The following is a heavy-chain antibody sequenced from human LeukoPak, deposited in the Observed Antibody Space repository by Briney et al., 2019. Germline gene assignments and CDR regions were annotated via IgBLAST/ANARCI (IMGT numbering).Heavy chain of an antibody. Sequence: PGRSLRLSCAASGFTFSSYAMSWVRQAPGKGLEWVSAITGTGGSTYYADSVKGRFTISRDNSKNTLYLQMNSLRAEDTPVYYCATRGYCSGTSCYAPQPWGQGTLVTVSS. D-gene: IGHD2-2*01. CDR1: GFTFSSYA. J-gene: IGHJ5*02. CDR3: ATRGYCSGTSCYAPQP. CDR2: ITGTGGST. V-gene: IGHV3-23*01.